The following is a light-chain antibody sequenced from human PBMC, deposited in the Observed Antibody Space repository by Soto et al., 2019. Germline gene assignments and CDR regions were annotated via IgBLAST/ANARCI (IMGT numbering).Light chain of an antibody. CDR1: SSDIGAYDY. J-gene: IGLJ1*01. CDR3: FSFTTTRTHV. V-gene: IGLV2-14*01. CDR2: EVN. Sequence: QSALTQPASLSGSPGQSITISCTGTSSDIGAYDYVSWFQQHPGKATKLMISEVNHRPSGVSNRFSGSKSGNTAYLPISGLQVEDEAEYFCFSFTTTRTHVFGTGTKLTVL.